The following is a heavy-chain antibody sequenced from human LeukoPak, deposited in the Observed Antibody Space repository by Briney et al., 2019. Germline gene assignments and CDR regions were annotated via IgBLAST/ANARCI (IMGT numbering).Heavy chain of an antibody. D-gene: IGHD1-26*01. CDR1: GYTFTSNW. CDR2: IYPGDSDT. V-gene: IGHV5-51*01. CDR3: ARLPRGATPDY. J-gene: IGHJ4*02. Sequence: GESLKISCKGSGYTFTSNWIAWVRQMPGKGLEWMGIIYPGDSDTRYGPSFQGQVTISVDKSISTAYLQWSSLKASDSAMYYCARLPRGATPDYWGQGTLVTVSS.